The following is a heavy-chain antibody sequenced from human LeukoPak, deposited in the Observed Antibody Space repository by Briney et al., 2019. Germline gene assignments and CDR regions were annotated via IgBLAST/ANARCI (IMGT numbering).Heavy chain of an antibody. CDR1: GYTFTGYY. D-gene: IGHD3-3*01. J-gene: IGHJ4*02. Sequence: ASVKVSCKASGYTFTGYYTHWVRQAPGQGLEWMGWINPNSGGTNYAQKFQGRVTMTRDTSISTAYMELSRLRSDDTAVYYCARDVEITIFGVGDRGYWGQGTLVTVSS. CDR2: INPNSGGT. V-gene: IGHV1-2*02. CDR3: ARDVEITIFGVGDRGY.